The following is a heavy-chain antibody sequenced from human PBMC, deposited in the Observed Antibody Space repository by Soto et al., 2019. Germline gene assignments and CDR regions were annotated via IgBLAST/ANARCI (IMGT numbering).Heavy chain of an antibody. D-gene: IGHD3-10*01. V-gene: IGHV3-23*01. J-gene: IGHJ6*02. CDR1: GFTFSSYA. CDR3: TKPKYRGVVVNV. CDR2: ISNSGDT. Sequence: VQLLESGGALVQPGGSLRLYCAASGFTFSSYAIYWVRQAPGKGLEWVSTISNSGDTYYADSVEGRFTISRDNSKDTLYLQMNSLRAEDTAVYYCTKPKYRGVVVNVWGQGTTVTVSS.